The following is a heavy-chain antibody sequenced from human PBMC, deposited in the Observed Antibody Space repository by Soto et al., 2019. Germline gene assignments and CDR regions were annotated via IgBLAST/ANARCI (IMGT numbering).Heavy chain of an antibody. CDR2: ISSSNSYI. CDR3: ARVWSGYYPYSDY. D-gene: IGHD3-3*01. J-gene: IGHJ4*02. V-gene: IGHV3-21*01. CDR1: GFTFSSYS. Sequence: GWSLRLSCAASGFTFSSYSMNWVRQAPGKGLEWVSSISSSNSYIYYADSVKGRFTISRDNAKNSLFLQMNSLGVEDTAVYYCARVWSGYYPYSDYWGQGILVTVSS.